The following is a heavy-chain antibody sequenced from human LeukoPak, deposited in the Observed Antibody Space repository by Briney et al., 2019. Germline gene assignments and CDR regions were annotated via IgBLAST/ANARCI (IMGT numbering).Heavy chain of an antibody. D-gene: IGHD6-13*01. J-gene: IGHJ1*01. CDR3: ASGEAAAGTGY. CDR2: INHSARP. Sequence: SETLSLTCAGYGGSFSGDYWSWIRQPPGKGLASIGQINHSARPNSNPSLTSRLTLSVDPSKHQFSLKLSSVPAADTAVYYCASGEAAAGTGYWGQGTLVTLSS. CDR1: GGSFSGDY. V-gene: IGHV4-34*01.